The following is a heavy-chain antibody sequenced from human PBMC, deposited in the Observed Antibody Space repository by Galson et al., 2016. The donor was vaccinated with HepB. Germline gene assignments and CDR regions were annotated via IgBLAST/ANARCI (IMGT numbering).Heavy chain of an antibody. D-gene: IGHD6-19*01. V-gene: IGHV3-53*01. Sequence: SLRLSCAASGFTVSSHYMSWVRQAPGKGLEWVSVIYSGGSTYYADSVKGRFTISRDNSKNTLYLQMNSLRAEDTAVYYCARLSWQWLVPIFDYWGQGTLVTVSS. CDR2: IYSGGST. CDR1: GFTVSSHY. J-gene: IGHJ4*02. CDR3: ARLSWQWLVPIFDY.